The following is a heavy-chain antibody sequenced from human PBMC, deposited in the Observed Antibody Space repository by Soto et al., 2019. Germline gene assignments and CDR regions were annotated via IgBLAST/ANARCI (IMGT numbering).Heavy chain of an antibody. V-gene: IGHV3-33*01. CDR1: GFTFSSYG. CDR3: ARDQAMVRGGTDY. D-gene: IGHD3-10*01. CDR2: IWYDGSNK. J-gene: IGHJ4*02. Sequence: GGSLRLSCAASGFTFSSYGMHWVRQAPGKGLEWVAVIWYDGSNKYYADSVKGRFTISRDNSKNTLYLQMNSLRAEDTAVYYCARDQAMVRGGTDYWGQGTLVTVSS.